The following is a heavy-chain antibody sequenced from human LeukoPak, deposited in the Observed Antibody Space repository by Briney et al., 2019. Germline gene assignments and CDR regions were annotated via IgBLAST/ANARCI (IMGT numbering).Heavy chain of an antibody. D-gene: IGHD3-22*01. V-gene: IGHV1-8*01. CDR1: GYTFTSYD. CDR2: MNPNSGDT. J-gene: IGHJ5*02. Sequence: ASVKVSCKASGYTFTSYDINWVRQATGQGLEWMGWMNPNSGDTGYAQKFQGRVTMTRNTSISTAYMELSSLRSEDTAVYYCARGPRGYYDSSGYYVGWSDPWGQGTLVTVSS. CDR3: ARGPRGYYDSSGYYVGWSDP.